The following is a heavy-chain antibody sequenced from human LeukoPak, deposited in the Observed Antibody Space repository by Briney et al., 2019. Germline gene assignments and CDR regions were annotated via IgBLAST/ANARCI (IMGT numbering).Heavy chain of an antibody. CDR2: ISSSSSYK. D-gene: IGHD2-15*01. J-gene: IGHJ3*01. CDR3: ARVGVEVDDTVYDAFDF. V-gene: IGHV3-21*04. Sequence: GGSLRLSCAASGFTFSSYSMNWVRQAPGKGLEWVSSISSSSSYKYYADSVKGRFTISRDNAKNSLYLQMNSLRAEDTAVYYCARVGVEVDDTVYDAFDFWGQGTRVTVSS. CDR1: GFTFSSYS.